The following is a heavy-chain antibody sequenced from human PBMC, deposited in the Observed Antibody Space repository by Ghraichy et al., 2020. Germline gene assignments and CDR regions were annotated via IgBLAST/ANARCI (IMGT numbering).Heavy chain of an antibody. J-gene: IGHJ2*01. V-gene: IGHV4-39*01. CDR2: MHYSGST. Sequence: GALRLSCTVSGGSISSSNYYWGWIRQPPGKGLEWIGSMHYSGSTYYNPSLKSRVTMSADTSKNQFYLRLNSVTAADTAVYYCAGSFTVIRYFDLWGRGTLVTVSS. CDR3: AGSFTVIRYFDL. CDR1: GGSISSSNYY. D-gene: IGHD4-23*01.